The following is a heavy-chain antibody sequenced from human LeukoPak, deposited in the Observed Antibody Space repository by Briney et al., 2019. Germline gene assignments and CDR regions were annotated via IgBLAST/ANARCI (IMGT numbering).Heavy chain of an antibody. D-gene: IGHD2-21*02. CDR1: GGSISSYY. CDR3: VRGRYCGGDCYGGTDY. CDR2: IYYSGST. Sequence: SETLSLTCTVSGGSISSYYWSWIRQPPGKGLEWIGYIYYSGSTNYNPSLKSRVTISVDTSKNQFSLKLSSVTAADTAVYYCVRGRYCGGDCYGGTDYWGQGILVTVSS. J-gene: IGHJ4*02. V-gene: IGHV4-59*08.